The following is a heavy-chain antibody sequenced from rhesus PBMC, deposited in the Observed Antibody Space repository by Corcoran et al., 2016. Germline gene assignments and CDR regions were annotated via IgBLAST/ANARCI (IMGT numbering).Heavy chain of an antibody. CDR1: GGSISGGYG. J-gene: IGHJ4*01. V-gene: IGHV4-76*01. CDR3: ARDSQSGSFDS. CDR2: IYGSSGST. D-gene: IGHD6-25*01. Sequence: QVQLQESGPGVVKPSETLSLTCAVSGGSISGGYGWSWVRQPPGKGLEWLGYIYGSSGSTNYNPSLKNRVTISKDASKNQFSLKLSSVTAADTAVYYCARDSQSGSFDSWGQGVLVTVSS.